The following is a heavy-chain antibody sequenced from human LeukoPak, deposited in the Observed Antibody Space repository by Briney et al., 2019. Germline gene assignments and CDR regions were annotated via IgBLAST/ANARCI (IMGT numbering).Heavy chain of an antibody. J-gene: IGHJ4*02. CDR2: IIPIFGTA. CDR1: GYTFTSYG. CDR3: ARAYSSGYHRPWDY. D-gene: IGHD3-22*01. V-gene: IGHV1-69*13. Sequence: SVKVSCKASGYTFTSYGISWVRQAPGQGLEWMGGIIPIFGTANYAQKFQGRVTITADESTSTAYMELSSLRSEDTAVYYCARAYSSGYHRPWDYWGQGTLVTVSS.